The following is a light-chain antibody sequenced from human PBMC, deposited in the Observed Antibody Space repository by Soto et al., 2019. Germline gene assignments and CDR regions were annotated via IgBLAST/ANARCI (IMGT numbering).Light chain of an antibody. Sequence: DSQITHSPSTLSASVGDRVTITCRASQSFYTWLAWYQQKPGKAPQLLIWGVSNLESGVPSRFSGSGSGTELPITITSPPPDDFDTYSCNNYNEYSREFGQGNKVDIK. J-gene: IGKJ1*01. V-gene: IGKV1-5*01. CDR3: NNYNEYSRE. CDR2: GVS. CDR1: QSFYTW.